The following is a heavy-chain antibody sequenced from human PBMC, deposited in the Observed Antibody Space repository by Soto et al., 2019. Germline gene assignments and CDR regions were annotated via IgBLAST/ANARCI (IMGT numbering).Heavy chain of an antibody. Sequence: QVQLVESGGGVVQPGRSLRLSCAASGFTFSTYAMHWVRQAPGKGLEWVAVISYDGSNKYYADYVKGRFTISRDNSKNTLYLQMNSLRAEDTAVYYCARDKSLYSSGWHNRHFEYWGQGTLVNVSS. J-gene: IGHJ4*02. V-gene: IGHV3-30-3*01. D-gene: IGHD6-19*01. CDR1: GFTFSTYA. CDR2: ISYDGSNK. CDR3: ARDKSLYSSGWHNRHFEY.